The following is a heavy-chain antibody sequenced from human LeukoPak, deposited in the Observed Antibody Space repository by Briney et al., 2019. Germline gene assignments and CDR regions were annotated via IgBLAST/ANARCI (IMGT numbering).Heavy chain of an antibody. V-gene: IGHV4-34*01. Sequence: PSETLSLTCAVYGGSFSGYYWSWIRQPPGKGREWVGEINHSGSTKYNPSLKSGFSISVDTYKNQFSPKLSSVTAADTAVYYSARRVGRYFGERAYYYNYMDVWGKGTTVTISS. CDR1: GGSFSGYY. CDR3: ARRVGRYFGERAYYYNYMDV. J-gene: IGHJ6*03. CDR2: INHSGST. D-gene: IGHD3-10*01.